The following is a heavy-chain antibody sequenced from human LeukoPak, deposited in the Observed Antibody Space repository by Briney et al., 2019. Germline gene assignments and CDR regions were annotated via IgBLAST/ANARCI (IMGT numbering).Heavy chain of an antibody. CDR1: GFTFSSYA. CDR3: AKVNRPMTTVTTSLDY. D-gene: IGHD4-11*01. V-gene: IGHV3-23*01. J-gene: IGHJ4*02. Sequence: PGGSLRLSCAASGFTFSSYAMSWVRQAPGKGLEWVSAISGSGGSTYYADSVKGRFTISSDNSKNTLYLQMNSLRAEDTAVYYCAKVNRPMTTVTTSLDYWGQGTLVTVSS. CDR2: ISGSGGST.